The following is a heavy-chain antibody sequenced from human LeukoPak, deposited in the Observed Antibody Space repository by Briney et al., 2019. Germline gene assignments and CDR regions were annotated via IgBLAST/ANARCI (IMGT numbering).Heavy chain of an antibody. CDR2: ISASGLST. J-gene: IGHJ4*02. Sequence: GGSLRLSCVASGFTFSNYAMSWVRQAPEKGLEYVSPISASGLSTYYTDSVRGRFTISRDNSKNTLYLQMNSLRAEDTAVHYCARRAGAYSHPYDYWGQGTLVTASS. CDR1: GFTFSNYA. CDR3: ARRAGAYSHPYDY. D-gene: IGHD4/OR15-4a*01. V-gene: IGHV3-23*01.